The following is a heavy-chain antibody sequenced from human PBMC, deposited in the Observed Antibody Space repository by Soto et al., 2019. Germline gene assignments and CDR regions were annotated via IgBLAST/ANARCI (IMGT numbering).Heavy chain of an antibody. CDR3: AKMYEGDSSGYYYFDY. CDR2: ISGSGGST. CDR1: GFTFSDYY. Sequence: GGSLRLSCAASGFTFSDYYMSWIRQAPGKGLEWVSAISGSGGSTYYADSVKGRFTISRDNSKNTLYLQMNSLRAEDTAVYYCAKMYEGDSSGYYYFDYWGQGTLVTVLL. V-gene: IGHV3-23*01. J-gene: IGHJ4*02. D-gene: IGHD3-22*01.